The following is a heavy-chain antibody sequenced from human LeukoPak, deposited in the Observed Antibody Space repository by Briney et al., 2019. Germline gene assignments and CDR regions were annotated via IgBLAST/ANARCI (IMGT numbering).Heavy chain of an antibody. CDR1: GYSFTNYW. V-gene: IGHV5-51*01. Sequence: GESLKFSCKGSGYSFTNYWIGWVRQMPGKGLEWMGIIYPGDSETRYSPSFQGQVTISADKSISTAYLQWSSLKASDTAMYYCARHGDIVATIPDYYMDVWGKGTTVTVSS. J-gene: IGHJ6*03. D-gene: IGHD5-12*01. CDR3: ARHGDIVATIPDYYMDV. CDR2: IYPGDSET.